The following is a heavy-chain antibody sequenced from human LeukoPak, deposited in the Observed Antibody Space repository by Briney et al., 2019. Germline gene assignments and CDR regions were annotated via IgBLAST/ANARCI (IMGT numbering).Heavy chain of an antibody. CDR2: FDPEDGER. CDR1: GYTHPELS. D-gene: IGHD6-19*01. J-gene: IGHJ4*02. V-gene: IGHV1-24*01. Sequence: GASVKVSCKVSGYTHPELSMHGVRQAPGKGLEWMGGFDPEDGERIYAQKLQGRVTMTEDTSTDTAYMELSSLRSEDTAVYYCATQWLVRGLGCYFDYWGQGTLVTVSS. CDR3: ATQWLVRGLGCYFDY.